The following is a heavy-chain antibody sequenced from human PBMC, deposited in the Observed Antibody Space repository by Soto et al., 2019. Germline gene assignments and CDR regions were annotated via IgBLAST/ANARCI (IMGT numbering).Heavy chain of an antibody. Sequence: QSGGSLRLSCAASGFTFSNHWMTWVRQAPGKGLEWVASINQDGSEKYSVDSAKGRFTISRDNAKNSLYLQMNSLRVEDTALYYCARSSPLSRSYFDYWGQGAVVTVSS. CDR1: GFTFSNHW. CDR2: INQDGSEK. V-gene: IGHV3-7*03. J-gene: IGHJ4*02. CDR3: ARSSPLSRSYFDY.